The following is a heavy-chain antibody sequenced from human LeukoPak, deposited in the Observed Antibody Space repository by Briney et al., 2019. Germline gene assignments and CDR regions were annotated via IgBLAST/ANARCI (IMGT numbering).Heavy chain of an antibody. J-gene: IGHJ5*02. Sequence: SETLSLTCTVSGYSISSGYYWSWIRQPPGKGLEWIGYIYYSGSTNYNPSLKSRVTISVDTSKNQFSLKLSSVTAADTAVYYCARVKRGNYGDYAVSWFDPWGQGTLVTVSS. CDR3: ARVKRGNYGDYAVSWFDP. CDR2: IYYSGST. V-gene: IGHV4-61*01. D-gene: IGHD4-17*01. CDR1: GYSISSGYY.